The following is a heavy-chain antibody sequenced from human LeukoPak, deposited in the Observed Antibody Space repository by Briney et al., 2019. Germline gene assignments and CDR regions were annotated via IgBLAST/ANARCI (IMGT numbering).Heavy chain of an antibody. D-gene: IGHD2-2*01. CDR1: GFTFDDYG. V-gene: IGHV3-20*04. Sequence: GGSLRLSCAASGFTFDDYGMSWVRQAPGKGLEWVSGINWNGGSTGYADSVKGRITISRDNAKNSLYLQMNSLRAEGTAVYYCAKGFCSSTSCTSYFDYWGQGTLVTVSS. CDR2: INWNGGST. CDR3: AKGFCSSTSCTSYFDY. J-gene: IGHJ4*02.